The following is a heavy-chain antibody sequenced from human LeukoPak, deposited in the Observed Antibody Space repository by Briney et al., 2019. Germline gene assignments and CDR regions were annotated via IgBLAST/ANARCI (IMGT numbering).Heavy chain of an antibody. CDR3: ARERDDYYFDY. CDR1: GFTFSGYE. J-gene: IGHJ4*02. V-gene: IGHV3-48*03. CDR2: ISRRGTSI. Sequence: GSLRLSCAASGFTFSGYEMNWVRQAPGKGLEWVSYISRRGTSISYSDAVRGRLTISRDNAKNSLYLKMNSLRAEETAVYYCARERDDYYFDYWGQGTLVTVSS. D-gene: IGHD3-16*01.